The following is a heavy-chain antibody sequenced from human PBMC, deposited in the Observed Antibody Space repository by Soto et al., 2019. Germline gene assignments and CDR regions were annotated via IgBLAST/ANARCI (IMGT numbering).Heavy chain of an antibody. V-gene: IGHV1-2*04. Sequence: AAVKVSCKASGCTFTGYYMHWVRQAPGQGLEWMGWINPNSGGTNYAQKFQGWVTMTRDTSISTAYMELSRLRSDDTAVYYCARGAGSSSWFGLFDPWGQGTLVTVSS. CDR2: INPNSGGT. J-gene: IGHJ5*02. CDR3: ARGAGSSSWFGLFDP. CDR1: GCTFTGYY. D-gene: IGHD6-13*01.